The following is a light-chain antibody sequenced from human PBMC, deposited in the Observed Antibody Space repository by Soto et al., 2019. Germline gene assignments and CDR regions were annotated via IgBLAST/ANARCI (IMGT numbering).Light chain of an antibody. V-gene: IGKV3-15*01. CDR1: QGIKDY. J-gene: IGKJ1*01. CDR3: QQYNTWPRT. Sequence: EIVMTQSPATLSVSPGERATLSCRASQGIKDYVAWFQQKPGQAPRLLIYGASTRATAIPARFSGSGSGTEFTLSISSLQSEDFAVYYCQQYNTWPRTFGQGTTVETK. CDR2: GAS.